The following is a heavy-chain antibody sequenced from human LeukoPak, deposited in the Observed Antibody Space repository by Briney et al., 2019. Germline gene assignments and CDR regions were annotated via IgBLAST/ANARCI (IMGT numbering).Heavy chain of an antibody. CDR3: AKGIYSSGWSYSHY. J-gene: IGHJ4*01. CDR2: LSGSGITT. V-gene: IGHV3-23*01. CDR1: GFTFSNSA. D-gene: IGHD6-19*01. Sequence: PGGSLRLSCAASGFTFSNSAMSWVRQAPGKGLEWVSTLSGSGITTYYADSVKGRFTISRDNSKNTLYLQMNSLRAEDTAVYYCAKGIYSSGWSYSHYWGHGTLVTLSS.